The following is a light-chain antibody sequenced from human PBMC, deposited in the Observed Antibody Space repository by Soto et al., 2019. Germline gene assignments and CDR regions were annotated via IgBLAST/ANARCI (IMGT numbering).Light chain of an antibody. CDR3: ASLTTTNFV. Sequence: QSALTQPASVSGSPGQSITISCTGTSSDVGAYNLVSWYQHLPDKAPKLIISEVTNRPSGVSDRFSGSKSGNTAPLTISGLQAEDEADYYCASLTTTNFVFGSGTKLTVL. J-gene: IGLJ1*01. V-gene: IGLV2-14*01. CDR1: SSDVGAYNL. CDR2: EVT.